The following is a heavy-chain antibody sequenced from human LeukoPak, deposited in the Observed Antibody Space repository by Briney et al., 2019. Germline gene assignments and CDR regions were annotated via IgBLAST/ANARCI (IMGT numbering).Heavy chain of an antibody. V-gene: IGHV1-2*02. J-gene: IGHJ4*02. CDR3: ARATTVTTFLFDY. CDR2: INPNSGGT. Sequence: ASVKVSCKASGYTFTGYYMHWVRQAPGQGLEWMGWINPNSGGTNYAQKFQGRVTMTRDTSISTAYMELSRLRSDDTAVYYCARATTVTTFLFDYWGQGTLVTVSS. D-gene: IGHD4-17*01. CDR1: GYTFTGYY.